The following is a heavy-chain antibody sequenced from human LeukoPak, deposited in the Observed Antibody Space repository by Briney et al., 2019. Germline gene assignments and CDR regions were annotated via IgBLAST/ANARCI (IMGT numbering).Heavy chain of an antibody. CDR1: GYTFTRYY. CDR2: MNPNSGNT. J-gene: IGHJ5*02. Sequence: ASVKVSCKASGYTFTRYYMHWVRQATGQGLEWMGWMNPNSGNTGYAQKFQGRVTITRNTSISTAYMELSSLRSEDTAVYYCARGSQGYCSGGSCSWFDPWGQGTLVTVSS. V-gene: IGHV1-8*03. CDR3: ARGSQGYCSGGSCSWFDP. D-gene: IGHD2-15*01.